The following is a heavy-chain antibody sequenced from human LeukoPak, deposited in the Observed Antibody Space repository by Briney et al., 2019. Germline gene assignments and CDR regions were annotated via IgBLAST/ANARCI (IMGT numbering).Heavy chain of an antibody. D-gene: IGHD3/OR15-3a*01. J-gene: IGHJ4*02. CDR1: GFTFSSYS. CDR3: ARGGLGYFDY. V-gene: IGHV3-21*01. CDR2: ISSSSTYI. Sequence: PGGSLRLSCAASGFTFSSYSMNWVRQASGKGLEWVSSISSSSTYIYYADSVKGRFTISRDNAKDSLYLQMSSLRAEDTAVYYCARGGLGYFDYWGQGTLVTVSS.